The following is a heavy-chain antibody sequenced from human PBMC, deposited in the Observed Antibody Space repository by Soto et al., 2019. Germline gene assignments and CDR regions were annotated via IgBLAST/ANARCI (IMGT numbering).Heavy chain of an antibody. CDR3: ARGYCSSTSCYTTLYYYYGMDV. Sequence: QVQLVQSGAEVKKPGSSVKVSCKASGGTFSSYAISWVRQAPGQGLEWMGGIIPIFGTANYAQKFQGRVTIIADESTSTAYMELSSLRSEDTAVYYGARGYCSSTSCYTTLYYYYGMDVWGQGTTVTVSS. CDR1: GGTFSSYA. CDR2: IIPIFGTA. D-gene: IGHD2-2*02. J-gene: IGHJ6*02. V-gene: IGHV1-69*01.